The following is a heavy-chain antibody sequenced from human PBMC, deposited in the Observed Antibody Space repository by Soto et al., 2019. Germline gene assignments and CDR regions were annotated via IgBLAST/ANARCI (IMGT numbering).Heavy chain of an antibody. D-gene: IGHD2-15*01. CDR2: VNPSGGST. CDR1: GYIFTAYS. CDR3: AREENCSDGICYSEYFQR. Sequence: GASVKVSCKASGYIFTAYSMHWVRQAPGQGLEWMGVVNPSGGSTNYAQKFQGRITMTRDTSTSTVYMDLSSLTSEDTAVYYCAREENCSDGICYSEYFQRWGQGTLVTDSS. J-gene: IGHJ1*01. V-gene: IGHV1-46*01.